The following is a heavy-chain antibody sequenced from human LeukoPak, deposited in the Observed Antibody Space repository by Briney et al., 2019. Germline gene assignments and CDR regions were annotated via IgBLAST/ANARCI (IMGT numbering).Heavy chain of an antibody. J-gene: IGHJ4*02. CDR1: GYTLTSYY. V-gene: IGHV1-46*03. Sequence: GVSVKVSCKASGYTLTSYYMHWVRQTPGQGLEWMGIINPNDGSATYAQRFQGRVSMTRVTSTSTVYMDLQSLRSEDTAVYYCARGELLLDNWGQGTLVTVSS. CDR2: INPNDGSA. D-gene: IGHD3-10*01. CDR3: ARGELLLDN.